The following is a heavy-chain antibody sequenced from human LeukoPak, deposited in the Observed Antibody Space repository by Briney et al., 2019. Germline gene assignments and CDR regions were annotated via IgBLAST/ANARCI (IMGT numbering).Heavy chain of an antibody. V-gene: IGHV3-74*01. CDR3: AKDRDILDAFDI. CDR1: GFTFSSYA. Sequence: GGSLRLSCAASGFTFSSYAMSWVRQAPGKGLVWVSRINSDGSTTSYADSVKCRFTISRDNAKNTLYLQMNSLRAEDTAVYYCAKDRDILDAFDIWGQGTMVTVSS. D-gene: IGHD5-12*01. CDR2: INSDGSTT. J-gene: IGHJ3*02.